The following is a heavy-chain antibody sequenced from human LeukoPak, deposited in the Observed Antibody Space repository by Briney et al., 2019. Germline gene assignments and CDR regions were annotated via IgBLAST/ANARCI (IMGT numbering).Heavy chain of an antibody. CDR1: GYTFTSYD. Sequence: ASVKVSCKASGYTFTSYDINWVRQATGQGLEWMGWMNPNSGNTGYAQKFQGRVTITRNTSISTAYMELSSLRSEDTAVYYCARVYYDSSGNPIFDYWGQGTLVTVSS. V-gene: IGHV1-8*03. J-gene: IGHJ4*02. D-gene: IGHD3-22*01. CDR2: MNPNSGNT. CDR3: ARVYYDSSGNPIFDY.